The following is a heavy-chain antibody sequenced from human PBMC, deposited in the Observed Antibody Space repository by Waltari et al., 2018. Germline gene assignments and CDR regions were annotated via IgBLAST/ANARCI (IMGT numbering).Heavy chain of an antibody. D-gene: IGHD3-3*01. CDR2: IIPIFGTA. CDR1: GGTFSSYA. J-gene: IGHJ5*02. CDR3: ARVWWGGVVPHQGWFDP. Sequence: QVQLVQSGAEVKKPGSSVKVSCKASGGTFSSYAISWVRQAPGQGLEWMGGIIPIFGTANYAQKFQGRVTITADESTSTAYMELSSLRSEDTAVYYCARVWWGGVVPHQGWFDPWGQGTLVTVSS. V-gene: IGHV1-69*01.